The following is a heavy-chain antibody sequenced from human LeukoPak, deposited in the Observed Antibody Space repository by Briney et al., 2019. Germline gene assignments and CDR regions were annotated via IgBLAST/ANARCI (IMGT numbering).Heavy chain of an antibody. Sequence: GGSLRLSCAASGFTFNTFTMHWVRQAPGKGLEWLAVTSIDGKNNYYGQPVKGRFTISTDNSKKTLFLQMIGLRRDDRGIYYCATYSNGTTTFDHWGQGTLVTVSS. V-gene: IGHV3-30*04. CDR3: ATYSNGTTTFDH. D-gene: IGHD4-11*01. J-gene: IGHJ4*02. CDR2: TSIDGKNN. CDR1: GFTFNTFT.